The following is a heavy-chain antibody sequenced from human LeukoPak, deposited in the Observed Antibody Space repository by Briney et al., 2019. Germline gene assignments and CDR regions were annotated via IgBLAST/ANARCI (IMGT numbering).Heavy chain of an antibody. CDR3: ARVPVSSGSFRQRTFDI. J-gene: IGHJ3*02. Sequence: SETLSLTCTVSSGSISSYYWSWIRQPPGKGLEWIGYIYYSGSTNYNPSLKSRVTISVDTSKNQFSLKLSSVTAADTAVYYCARVPVSSGSFRQRTFDIWGQGTMVTVSS. CDR1: SGSISSYY. V-gene: IGHV4-59*01. CDR2: IYYSGST. D-gene: IGHD1-26*01.